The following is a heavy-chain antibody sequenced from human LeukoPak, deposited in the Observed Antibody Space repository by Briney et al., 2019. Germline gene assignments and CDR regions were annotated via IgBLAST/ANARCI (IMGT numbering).Heavy chain of an antibody. CDR1: GGTFSSYA. V-gene: IGHV1-69*13. CDR2: IIPIFGTA. J-gene: IGHJ5*02. D-gene: IGHD5-24*01. Sequence: GASVKVSCKASGGTFSSYAISWVRQAPGQGLEWMGGIIPIFGTANYAQKFQGRVTITADESTSTAYMELSSLRSEDTAVYYCARAAVVEIATIRRGYNWFDPWGQGTLVTVSS. CDR3: ARAAVVEIATIRRGYNWFDP.